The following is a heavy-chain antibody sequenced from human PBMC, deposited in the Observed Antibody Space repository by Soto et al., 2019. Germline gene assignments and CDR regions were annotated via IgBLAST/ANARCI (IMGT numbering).Heavy chain of an antibody. CDR1: GFTFSSFS. J-gene: IGHJ4*02. CDR2: ISSSRSTI. V-gene: IGHV3-48*02. D-gene: IGHD2-15*01. Sequence: EVQLMESGGGLVQPGGSLRLSCAASGFTFSSFSMHWVRQAPGKGLEWVSYISSSRSTIYYADSVRGRFTITRDNAKYSLYLQMNSLREEDTAVFYCARDAPRCSGGTCLDYWGQGTLVTVSS. CDR3: ARDAPRCSGGTCLDY.